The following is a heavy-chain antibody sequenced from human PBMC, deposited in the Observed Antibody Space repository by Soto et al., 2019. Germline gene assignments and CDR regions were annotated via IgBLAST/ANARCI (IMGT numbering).Heavy chain of an antibody. CDR1: GFTFSSYW. V-gene: IGHV3-7*05. CDR2: IKQDGSEK. J-gene: IGHJ4*02. CDR3: ARPTSPIVAPGGGFDY. D-gene: IGHD5-12*01. Sequence: GGSLRLSCAASGFTFSSYWMSWVRQAPGKGLEWVANIKQDGSEKYYVDSVKGRFTISRDNAKNSLYLQMNSLRAEDTAVYYCARPTSPIVAPGGGFDYWGQGTLVTVSS.